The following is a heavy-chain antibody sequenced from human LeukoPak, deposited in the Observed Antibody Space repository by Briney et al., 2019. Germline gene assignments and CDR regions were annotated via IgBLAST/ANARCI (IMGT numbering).Heavy chain of an antibody. CDR3: ARGRRYYDSSGYWY. V-gene: IGHV4-34*01. CDR2: INHSGST. D-gene: IGHD3-22*01. J-gene: IGHJ4*02. Sequence: GSLRLSCAASGFTFSDYYMSWIRQPPGKGLEWIGEINHSGSTNYNPSLKSRVTISVDTSKNQFSLKLSSVTAADTAVYYCARGRRYYDSSGYWYWGQGTLVTVSS. CDR1: GFTFSDYY.